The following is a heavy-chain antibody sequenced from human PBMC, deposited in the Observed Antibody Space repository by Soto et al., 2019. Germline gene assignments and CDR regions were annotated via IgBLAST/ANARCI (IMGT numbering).Heavy chain of an antibody. CDR3: ARGSYGYSYGYSRGYFDY. V-gene: IGHV3-53*01. Sequence: GGSLRLSCAASGFTVSSNYMSWVRQAPGKGLEWVSVIYSGGSTYYEDSVKGRFTISRDNSKNTLYLQMNSLRAEDTAVYYCARGSYGYSYGYSRGYFDYWGQGTLVTVSS. D-gene: IGHD5-18*01. J-gene: IGHJ4*02. CDR1: GFTVSSNY. CDR2: IYSGGST.